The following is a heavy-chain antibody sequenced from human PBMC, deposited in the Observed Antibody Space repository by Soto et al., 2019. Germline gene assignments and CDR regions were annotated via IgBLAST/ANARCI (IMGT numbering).Heavy chain of an antibody. J-gene: IGHJ4*02. V-gene: IGHV6-1*01. D-gene: IGHD5-12*01. CDR3: ARNGYDSAGHFDY. Sequence: PSQTLSLTCAISGDSVSNNSAAWNWIRPSPSRGLEWLGRTYYRPKWYNDYAVSVKSRITINPDTYKNQFSLQLNSVTPEDTAVYYCARNGYDSAGHFDYWGQGTLVTVSS. CDR2: TYYRPKWYN. CDR1: GDSVSNNSAA.